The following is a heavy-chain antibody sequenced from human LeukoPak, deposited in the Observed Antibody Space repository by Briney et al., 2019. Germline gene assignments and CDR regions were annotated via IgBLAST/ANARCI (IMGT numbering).Heavy chain of an antibody. V-gene: IGHV4-59*08. CDR3: ARHVWGFRELFDY. J-gene: IGHJ4*02. CDR1: GGSISSYY. D-gene: IGHD3-10*01. CDR2: IYYSGST. Sequence: SETLSLTCTVSGGSISSYYWSWIRQPPGKGLEWIGYIYYSGSTNYNPSLKSRVTISVDTSKNQFSLKLSSVTAADTAVYYCARHVWGFRELFDYWGQGTLVTVSS.